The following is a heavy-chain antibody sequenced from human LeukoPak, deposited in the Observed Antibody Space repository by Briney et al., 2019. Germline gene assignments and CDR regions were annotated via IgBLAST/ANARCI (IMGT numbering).Heavy chain of an antibody. Sequence: SETLCLTCTVSGGSISSYYWSWIRQPPGKGLEWIGYIYYSGSTNYNPSLKSRVTISVDTSKNQFSLKLSSVTAADTAVYYCAREWSIRGVNSYGMDVWGKGTTVTVSS. CDR1: GGSISSYY. CDR3: AREWSIRGVNSYGMDV. J-gene: IGHJ6*04. V-gene: IGHV4-59*01. CDR2: IYYSGST. D-gene: IGHD3-10*01.